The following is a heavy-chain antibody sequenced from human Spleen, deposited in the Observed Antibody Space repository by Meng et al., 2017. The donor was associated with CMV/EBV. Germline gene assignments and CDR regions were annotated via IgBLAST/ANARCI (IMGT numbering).Heavy chain of an antibody. CDR2: ISGSGGST. D-gene: IGHD2-2*01. J-gene: IGHJ1*01. V-gene: IGHV3-23*01. CDR3: AKGIVVVPAASEYFQH. CDR1: GFTFSSYA. Sequence: GGSLRFSCAASGFTFSSYAMSWVRQAPGKGLEWVSAISGSGGSTYYADSVKGRFTISRDNSKNTLYLQMNSLRAEDTAVYYCAKGIVVVPAASEYFQHWGQGTLVTVSS.